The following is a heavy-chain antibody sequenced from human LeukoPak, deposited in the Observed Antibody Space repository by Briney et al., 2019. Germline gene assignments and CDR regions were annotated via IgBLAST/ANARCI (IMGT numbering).Heavy chain of an antibody. CDR2: ISPDGSNK. CDR3: ARSSGYNHFDY. CDR1: GFTFSSHG. V-gene: IGHV3-30*03. D-gene: IGHD6-19*01. Sequence: GRSLRLSCAASGFTFSSHGMHWVRQAPGKGLEWVAGISPDGSNKLYADSVKGRFTISRDNSANTLYLQMNSLRAEDTAVYYCARSSGYNHFDYWGQRTLVTVSS. J-gene: IGHJ4*02.